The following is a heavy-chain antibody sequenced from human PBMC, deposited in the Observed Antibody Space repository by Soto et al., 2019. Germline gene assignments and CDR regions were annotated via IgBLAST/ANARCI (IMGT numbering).Heavy chain of an antibody. Sequence: EVQLVESGGGLVKPGGSLRLSCAASEFTFSDCSMNWVRQAPGKGLEWVSSISTASGYIYYADSVKGRCTISRDNAKNSLYLQMNSLRAEDTAVYYCARDRGRSLYGDFDYWGQGTLVTVSS. D-gene: IGHD3-10*01. CDR2: ISTASGYI. V-gene: IGHV3-21*01. CDR1: EFTFSDCS. CDR3: ARDRGRSLYGDFDY. J-gene: IGHJ4*02.